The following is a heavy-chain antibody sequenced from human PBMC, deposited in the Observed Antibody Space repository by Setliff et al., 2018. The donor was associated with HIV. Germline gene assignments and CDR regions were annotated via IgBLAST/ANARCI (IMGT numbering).Heavy chain of an antibody. V-gene: IGHV1-46*01. CDR2: INLSSGST. D-gene: IGHD3-22*01. J-gene: IGHJ6*01. Sequence: ASVKVSCKASGDTFTNYLMHWVRQAPGQGLEWMGIINLSSGSTTYAQTFQGRVTMTRDTPTSTVYMELSSLRSEDTAVYYCARDRSSGLSFYYGMDVWGPGTMVTVSS. CDR3: ARDRSSGLSFYYGMDV. CDR1: GDTFTNYL.